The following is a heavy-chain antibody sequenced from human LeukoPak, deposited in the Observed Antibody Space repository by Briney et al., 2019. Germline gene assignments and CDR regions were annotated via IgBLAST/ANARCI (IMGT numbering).Heavy chain of an antibody. V-gene: IGHV4-39*07. D-gene: IGHD3-10*01. CDR3: ARGRWGFGGSRYGMDV. J-gene: IGHJ6*02. Sequence: SETLSLTCTVSGGSISSSSYYWGWIRQPPGKGLEWIGSIYYSGSTYYNPSLKSRVTISVDTSKNQFSLKLSSVTAADTAVYYCARGRWGFGGSRYGMDVWGQGTTVTVSS. CDR1: GGSISSSSYY. CDR2: IYYSGST.